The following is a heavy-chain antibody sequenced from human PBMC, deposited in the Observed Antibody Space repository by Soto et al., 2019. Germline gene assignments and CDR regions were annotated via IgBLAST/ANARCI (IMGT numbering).Heavy chain of an antibody. Sequence: QVQLEQSGAEVKKPGASVRVSCKAYGYTFTSYGFTWVRQAPGQGLEWMGWSNAYTGDTNYGQEFQGRVTMTTDTSTSTAYMDLRSLRSDDTAVYYCARGASKDYYLDYWGQGTLVTVSS. CDR3: ARGASKDYYLDY. CDR1: GYTFTSYG. V-gene: IGHV1-18*04. J-gene: IGHJ4*02. CDR2: SNAYTGDT.